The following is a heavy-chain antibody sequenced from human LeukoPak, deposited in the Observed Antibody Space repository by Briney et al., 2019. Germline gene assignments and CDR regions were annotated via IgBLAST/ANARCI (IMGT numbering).Heavy chain of an antibody. D-gene: IGHD2-15*01. CDR2: ISNSGSNR. CDR3: ASELGVCSGGSCDAYDL. Sequence: PGGSLRLSCVASGFTFSSYEMNWVRQAPGKGLEWVSFISNSGSNRYYIASVKGRFTISRDNTKNALYLQMNSLRPEDTALYYCASELGVCSGGSCDAYDLWGQETMVTVSS. CDR1: GFTFSSYE. V-gene: IGHV3-48*03. J-gene: IGHJ3*01.